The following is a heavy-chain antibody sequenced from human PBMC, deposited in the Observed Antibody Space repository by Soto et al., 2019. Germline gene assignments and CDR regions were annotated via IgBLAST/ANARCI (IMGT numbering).Heavy chain of an antibody. Sequence: QVQLVESGGGVVQPGKSLRLSCAGSGFTFSSYGMDWVRQAPGKGLAWVAVISYDGSNKYYADSVKGRFTISRDNSKNTLYQQMSSLRADDTAVYYCAKDRMGAGVRGYFDYWGQGTLVTVSS. CDR3: AKDRMGAGVRGYFDY. D-gene: IGHD3-10*01. CDR2: ISYDGSNK. V-gene: IGHV3-30*18. CDR1: GFTFSSYG. J-gene: IGHJ4*02.